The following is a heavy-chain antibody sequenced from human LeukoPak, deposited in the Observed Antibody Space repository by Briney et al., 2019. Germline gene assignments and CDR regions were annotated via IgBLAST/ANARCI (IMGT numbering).Heavy chain of an antibody. CDR2: IYYSGST. V-gene: IGHV4-59*01. Sequence: SETLSLTCTVSGGSISSYYWSCIWQPPGKGLEWIGYIYYSGSTNYNPSLKSRVTISVDTSKNQFSLKLSSVTAADTAVYYCASLRAPYGMDVWGQGTTVTVSS. J-gene: IGHJ6*02. CDR1: GGSISSYY. CDR3: ASLRAPYGMDV.